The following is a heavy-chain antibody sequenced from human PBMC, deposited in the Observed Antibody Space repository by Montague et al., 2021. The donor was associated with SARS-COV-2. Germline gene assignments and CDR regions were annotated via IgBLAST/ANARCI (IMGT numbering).Heavy chain of an antibody. Sequence: SETLSLTCTVSGDSISSSNYYWSWIRQPPGKGLEWIGSIYYRGSTYYNPSLKSRVTISVGTAKNQFSLKLTPVNVADTAVYYCTRGAPGYWGQGTLVTVSS. CDR1: GDSISSSNYY. V-gene: IGHV4-39*07. J-gene: IGHJ4*02. CDR3: TRGAPGY. CDR2: IYYRGST.